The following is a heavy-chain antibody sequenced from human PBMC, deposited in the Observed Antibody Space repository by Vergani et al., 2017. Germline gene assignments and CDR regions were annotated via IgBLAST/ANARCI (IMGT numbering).Heavy chain of an antibody. D-gene: IGHD6-13*01. V-gene: IGHV4-34*01. Sequence: QVQLQQWGAGLLKPSETLSLTCAVYGGSFSGYYWSWIRQPPGKGLEWIGEINHSGSTNYNPSLKSRVTISVDTSKNQFSLKLSSVTAADTAVYYCARVGIAAAGTAIDCWGEGTLVTVSS. J-gene: IGHJ4*02. CDR1: GGSFSGYY. CDR3: ARVGIAAAGTAIDC. CDR2: INHSGST.